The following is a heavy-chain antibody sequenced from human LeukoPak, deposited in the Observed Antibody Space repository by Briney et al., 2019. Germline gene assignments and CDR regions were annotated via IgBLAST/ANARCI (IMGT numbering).Heavy chain of an antibody. D-gene: IGHD3-3*01. CDR2: ISGSGGST. CDR1: GFTFSSYA. V-gene: IGHV3-23*01. Sequence: GGSLRLSCAASGFTFSSYAMSWVRQAPGKGLEWVSPISGSGGSTYYADSVKGRFTISRDNSKNTLYLQINSLRAEDTAVYYCAKRSFGNYFDYWGQGTLVTVSS. J-gene: IGHJ4*02. CDR3: AKRSFGNYFDY.